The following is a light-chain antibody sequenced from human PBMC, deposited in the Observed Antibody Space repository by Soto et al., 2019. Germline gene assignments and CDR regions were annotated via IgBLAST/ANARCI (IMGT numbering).Light chain of an antibody. V-gene: IGLV1-44*01. CDR1: RSNIGSNS. Sequence: QSVLTQPPSASATPGQRVTIPWSGSRSNIGSNSVSWYQQVPGMAPKLLIYRHDQRPSGVPDRFSGSKSATSAYLAISGLQSEDEADYYCASWDDGLSGWVFGGGTPLPVL. J-gene: IGLJ3*02. CDR2: RHD. CDR3: ASWDDGLSGWV.